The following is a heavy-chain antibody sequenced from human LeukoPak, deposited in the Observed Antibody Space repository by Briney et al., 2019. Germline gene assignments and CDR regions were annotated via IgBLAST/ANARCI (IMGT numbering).Heavy chain of an antibody. J-gene: IGHJ6*02. D-gene: IGHD4-23*01. CDR2: ISAYNGNT. Sequence: ASVKVSCKASGYTFTSYGISWVRQAPGQGREWMGWISAYNGNTNYAQKLQGRVTMTTDTSTSTAYMELRSLRSDDTAVYYCARTYGNPPTRGMDVWGQGTTVTVSS. CDR1: GYTFTSYG. CDR3: ARTYGNPPTRGMDV. V-gene: IGHV1-18*01.